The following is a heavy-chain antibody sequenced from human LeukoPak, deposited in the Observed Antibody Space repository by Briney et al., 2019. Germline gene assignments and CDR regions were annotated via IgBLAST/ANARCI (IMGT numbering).Heavy chain of an antibody. D-gene: IGHD3-22*01. CDR3: AKEGRLTVAAVVVENYFDY. CDR2: RNGSGGDT. V-gene: IGHV3-23*01. Sequence: GSLILSCAASGFTFSNYAMSWVRQAAGKGLEWVSGRNGSGGDTLYTDSVKGRFTIRRDNSKTTVYLQMNSLRTEDTATYYCAKEGRLTVAAVVVENYFDYWGQGTPVTVS. J-gene: IGHJ4*02. CDR1: GFTFSNYA.